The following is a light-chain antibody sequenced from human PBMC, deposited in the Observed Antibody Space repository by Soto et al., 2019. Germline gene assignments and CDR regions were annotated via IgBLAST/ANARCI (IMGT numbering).Light chain of an antibody. CDR3: QQYNKWPPTWT. Sequence: EIVMPQSPATLSVSPGERATLSCRASQSVSSDVAWYQQKPGQAPRLLIYSASTRATGIPARFSRSGSGTEFTLPISSLQSEDFAVYYCQQYNKWPPTWTFGQGTKVEIK. CDR2: SAS. J-gene: IGKJ1*01. CDR1: QSVSSD. V-gene: IGKV3-15*01.